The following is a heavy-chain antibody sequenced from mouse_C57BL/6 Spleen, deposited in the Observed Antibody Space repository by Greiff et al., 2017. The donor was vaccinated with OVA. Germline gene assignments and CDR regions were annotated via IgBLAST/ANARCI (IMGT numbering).Heavy chain of an antibody. D-gene: IGHD3-2*02. J-gene: IGHJ3*01. CDR3: ARDSSGYGWFAY. CDR2: IYPGDGDP. Sequence: VQLQQSGAELVKPGASVKISCKASGYAFSSYWMNWVKQRPGKGLEWIGQIYPGDGDPNYNGKFKGKATLTADKSSSTAYLQLSSLTSEDSAVYFCARDSSGYGWFAYWGQGTLVTVSA. CDR1: GYAFSSYW. V-gene: IGHV1-80*01.